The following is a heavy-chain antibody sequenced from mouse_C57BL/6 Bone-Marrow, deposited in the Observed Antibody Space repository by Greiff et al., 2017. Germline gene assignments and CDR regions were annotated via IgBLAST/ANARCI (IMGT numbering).Heavy chain of an antibody. CDR2: IDPENGDT. V-gene: IGHV14-4*01. J-gene: IGHJ2*01. CDR1: GFNIKDDY. CDR3: TTYYCDVDY. D-gene: IGHD1-1*01. Sequence: EVQLVESGAELVRPGASVKLSCTASGFNIKDDYMNWVKQRPEQGLEWIGWIDPENGDTEYASKFQGKATIPADTSSNTAYLQLSSLTSEDTAVYSCTTYYCDVDYWGQGTTLTVSS.